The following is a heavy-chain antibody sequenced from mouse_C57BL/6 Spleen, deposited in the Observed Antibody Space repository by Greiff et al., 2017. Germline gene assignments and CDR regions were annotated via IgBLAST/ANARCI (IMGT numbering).Heavy chain of an antibody. J-gene: IGHJ3*01. CDR2: INPRHGGT. Sequence: LQQPGTELVKPGASVKLSCKASVYTFTSYWMHWVKQRPGQGLEWIGNINPRHGGTTYNEKLKSKATLTVDKSSSTAYMQLSSLTSEEAAVYYCSRGAWFAYWGQGTLVTVSA. CDR3: SRGAWFAY. V-gene: IGHV1-53*01. CDR1: VYTFTSYW.